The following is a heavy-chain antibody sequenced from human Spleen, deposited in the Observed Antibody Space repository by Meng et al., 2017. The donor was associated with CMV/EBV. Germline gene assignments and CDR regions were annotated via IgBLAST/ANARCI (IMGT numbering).Heavy chain of an antibody. CDR3: ARGPKIPLGGVNLWPLEH. J-gene: IGHJ4*02. Sequence: FHTFAISWVRQAPGQGLEWMGGLIPVFGAPDYAQKFQERLTITTDESTSSAYMELSSLTCEDTAVYFCARGPKIPLGGVNLWPLEHWGQGSLVTVSS. D-gene: IGHD3-16*01. CDR2: LIPVFGAP. CDR1: FHTFA. V-gene: IGHV1-69*05.